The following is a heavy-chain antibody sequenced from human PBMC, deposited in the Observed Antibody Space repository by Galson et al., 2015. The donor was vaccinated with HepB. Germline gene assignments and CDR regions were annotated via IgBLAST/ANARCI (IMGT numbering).Heavy chain of an antibody. D-gene: IGHD3-10*01. J-gene: IGHJ6*02. V-gene: IGHV1-18*04. CDR3: ASSITMVRGVIMYYYYGMDV. CDR1: GYTFTSYG. Sequence: SVKVSCKASGYTFTSYGISWVRQAPGQGLEWMGWINAYNGNTNYAQKLQGRVTMTTDTSTSTAYMELRSLRSDDTAVYYCASSITMVRGVIMYYYYGMDVWGQGTTVTVSS. CDR2: INAYNGNT.